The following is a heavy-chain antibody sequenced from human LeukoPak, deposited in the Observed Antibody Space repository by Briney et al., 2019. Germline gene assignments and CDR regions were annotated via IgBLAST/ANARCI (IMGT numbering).Heavy chain of an antibody. V-gene: IGHV1-2*06. J-gene: IGHJ4*02. CDR1: GYTFTGYY. D-gene: IGHD3-10*01. CDR2: FNPNIGDT. CDR3: ARERRFGELLLFDY. Sequence: ASVKVSCKASGYTFTGYYIHWVRQAPGQGLEWMGRFNPNIGDTNYPQNFQGRVTMTRDTSRRTSNIELSRLRSDDTALCYCARERRFGELLLFDYWGLGTLVTVSS.